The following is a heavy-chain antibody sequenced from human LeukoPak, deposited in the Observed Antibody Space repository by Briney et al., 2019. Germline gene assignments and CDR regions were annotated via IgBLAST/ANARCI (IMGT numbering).Heavy chain of an antibody. CDR3: AREDRDSYDRGGYPENYFDY. J-gene: IGHJ4*02. D-gene: IGHD3-22*01. CDR1: GFTFSSYA. V-gene: IGHV3-30*04. Sequence: PGGSLRLSCAASGFTFSSYAMHWVRQAPGKGLEWVAVISFDGSNKYYADSVKGRFTLSRDNSKNTLYLQMNTLRAEDTAVYYCAREDRDSYDRGGYPENYFDYWGQGTLVTASS. CDR2: ISFDGSNK.